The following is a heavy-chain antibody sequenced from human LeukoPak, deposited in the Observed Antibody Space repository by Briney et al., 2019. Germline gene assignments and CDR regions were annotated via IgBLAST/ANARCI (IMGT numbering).Heavy chain of an antibody. CDR1: GFTFSSYS. Sequence: PGGSLRLSCAASGFTFSSYSMNWVRQAPGKGLEWVSSISSSSSYIYYADSVKGRFTISRDNAKNSLYLQMNSLRAEDTAVYYCARVPVYGKTAYYFDYWGQGTLVTASS. V-gene: IGHV3-21*01. CDR2: ISSSSSYI. CDR3: ARVPVYGKTAYYFDY. D-gene: IGHD1-14*01. J-gene: IGHJ4*02.